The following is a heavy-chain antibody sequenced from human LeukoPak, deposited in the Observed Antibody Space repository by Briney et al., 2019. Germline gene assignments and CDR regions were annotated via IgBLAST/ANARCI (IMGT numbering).Heavy chain of an antibody. D-gene: IGHD4-23*01. CDR2: IYSGGST. V-gene: IGHV3-53*01. CDR3: VVTPPQGFGY. CDR1: GFTFSSYT. Sequence: PGGSLRLSCAASGFTFSSYTMNWVRQAPGKGLEWVSVIYSGGSTYYADSVKGRFTISRDNSKNTLYLQMNSLRAEDTAVYYCVVTPPQGFGYWGQGTLVTVSS. J-gene: IGHJ4*02.